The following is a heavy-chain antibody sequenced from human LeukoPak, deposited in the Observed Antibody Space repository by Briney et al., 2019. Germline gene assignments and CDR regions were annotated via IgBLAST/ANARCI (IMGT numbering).Heavy chain of an antibody. CDR2: IYSGGGT. Sequence: PGGSLRLSCAASGFTVSSNYMSWVRQAPGKGLEWVSVIYSGGGTYYADSVKGRFTISRDNPKNRLYLQMNRLRAEDTAVYYCARVGIVVKARDYWGQGTLVTVSS. D-gene: IGHD2-2*01. J-gene: IGHJ4*02. CDR1: GFTVSSNY. CDR3: ARVGIVVKARDY. V-gene: IGHV3-66*02.